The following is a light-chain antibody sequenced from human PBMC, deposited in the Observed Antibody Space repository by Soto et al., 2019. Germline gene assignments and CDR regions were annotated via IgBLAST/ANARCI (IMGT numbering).Light chain of an antibody. V-gene: IGKV3-20*01. CDR1: QSVSSSY. CDR2: GAS. Sequence: EIVLTQSPGTLSLSPGERATLSCRASQSVSSSYLAWYQQKPGQAPRLLIYGASSRATGIPDRFSGSGSGTDFTLTISRLEPEDFAVYYCQQYGSSQTFGPGTKVEIK. CDR3: QQYGSSQT. J-gene: IGKJ1*01.